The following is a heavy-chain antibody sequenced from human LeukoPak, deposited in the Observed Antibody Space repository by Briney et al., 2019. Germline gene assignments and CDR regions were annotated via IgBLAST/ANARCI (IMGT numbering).Heavy chain of an antibody. CDR2: INSDGSST. CDR3: VASSSWWEELYYFDY. J-gene: IGHJ4*02. Sequence: GGSLRLSCAASGFTFSSYWMHWVRQAPGKGLVWVSRINSDGSSTSYADSVKGRFTISRDNAKNTLYLQMNSLRAEDTAVYYCVASSSWWEELYYFDYWGQGTLVTVSS. V-gene: IGHV3-74*01. CDR1: GFTFSSYW. D-gene: IGHD6-13*01.